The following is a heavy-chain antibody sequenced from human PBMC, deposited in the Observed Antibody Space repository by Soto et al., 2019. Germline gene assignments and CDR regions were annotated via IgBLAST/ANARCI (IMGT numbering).Heavy chain of an antibody. CDR2: IISICGRA. D-gene: IGHD5-12*01. V-gene: IGHV1-69*01. CDR3: ARENGAGYKFREDWFDP. Sequence: QVQLVQSGAEVKKPGSSVKVSCKASGGTFSSYAISWVRQAPGQGLEWMGGIISICGRANYAQKFQGRVTITADESTSTAYMELSSLRSEDTAVYYCARENGAGYKFREDWFDPWGQGTLVTVSS. J-gene: IGHJ5*02. CDR1: GGTFSSYA.